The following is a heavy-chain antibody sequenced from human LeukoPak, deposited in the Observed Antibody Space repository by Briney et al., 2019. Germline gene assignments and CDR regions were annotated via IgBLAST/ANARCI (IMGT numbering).Heavy chain of an antibody. D-gene: IGHD1-7*01. CDR2: ISSRSSYI. Sequence: PGGSLSLSCAASGFTFSSHSMNWVRQAPGKGLEWVSSISSRSSYIYYADSVKGRFTISRDNAKNSLYLQMNSLRAEDTALYYCASQLELRSGDYYYYYMDVWGKGTTVTVSS. V-gene: IGHV3-21*04. CDR1: GFTFSSHS. J-gene: IGHJ6*03. CDR3: ASQLELRSGDYYYYYMDV.